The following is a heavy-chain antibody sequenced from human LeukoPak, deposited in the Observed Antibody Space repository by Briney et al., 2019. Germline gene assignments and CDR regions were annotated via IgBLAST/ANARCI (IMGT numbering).Heavy chain of an antibody. CDR3: ARDLSGSYLGYYMDV. V-gene: IGHV4-59*01. Sequence: SETLSLTCTVSGGSISSYYWSWIRQPPGKGLEWIGYIYYSGSTNYNPSLKSRVTISVDTSKNQFSLKLSSVTAADTAVYYCARDLSGSYLGYYMDVWGKGTTVTVSS. CDR1: GGSISSYY. CDR2: IYYSGST. J-gene: IGHJ6*03. D-gene: IGHD1-26*01.